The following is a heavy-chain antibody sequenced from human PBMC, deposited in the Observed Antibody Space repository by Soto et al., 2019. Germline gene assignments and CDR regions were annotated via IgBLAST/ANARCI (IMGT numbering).Heavy chain of an antibody. V-gene: IGHV4-39*01. CDR3: ASQNLCSGGSCYTAKTNYYYYYMDV. D-gene: IGHD2-15*01. Sequence: QLQLQESGPGLVKPSETLSLTCTVSGGSISSSSYYWGWIRQPPGKGLEWIGSIYYSGSTYYNPSLKSRVTISLDTSKNQFPLKQSSVTAADTAVYYCASQNLCSGGSCYTAKTNYYYYYMDVWGKGTTVTVSS. CDR1: GGSISSSSYY. J-gene: IGHJ6*03. CDR2: IYYSGST.